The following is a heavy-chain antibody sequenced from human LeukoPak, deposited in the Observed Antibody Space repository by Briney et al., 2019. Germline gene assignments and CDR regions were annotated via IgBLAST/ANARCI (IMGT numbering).Heavy chain of an antibody. D-gene: IGHD5-18*01. CDR3: AKDRGYSYHSDNFDY. V-gene: IGHV3-9*01. CDR2: ISWNSGYI. CDR1: GFTFDVFA. Sequence: QTGGSLRLSWAASGFTFDVFAMHWVRHAPGKGLEWVSGISWNSGYIGYADSVKGRFTISRDNAKNSLYLQMNSLRAEDTALYYCAKDRGYSYHSDNFDYWGQGTLVTVSS. J-gene: IGHJ4*02.